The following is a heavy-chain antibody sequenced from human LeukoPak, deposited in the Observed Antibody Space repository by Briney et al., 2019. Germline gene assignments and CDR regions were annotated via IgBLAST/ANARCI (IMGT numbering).Heavy chain of an antibody. V-gene: IGHV3-48*04. J-gene: IGHJ3*02. CDR3: TATSITIFGVVTSDAFDI. D-gene: IGHD3-3*01. Sequence: GGSLRLSCAASGFTFSSYSMNWVRQAPGKGLEWVSYISSSSSTIYYADSVKGRFTISRDNAKNSLYLQMNSLRAEDTAVYYCTATSITIFGVVTSDAFDIWGQGTMVTVSS. CDR2: ISSSSSTI. CDR1: GFTFSSYS.